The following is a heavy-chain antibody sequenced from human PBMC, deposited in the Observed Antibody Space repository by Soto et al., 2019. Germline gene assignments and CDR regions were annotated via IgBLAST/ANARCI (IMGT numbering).Heavy chain of an antibody. D-gene: IGHD3-22*01. CDR3: ARVGYSSTGTTFHYHGLDV. J-gene: IGHJ6*02. CDR2: IIPIFGTA. Sequence: SVKVSCKASGGTFSSYAISWVRQAPGQGLEWMGGIIPIFGTANYAQKFQGRVTMTRDTSTHTFYMELSSLRSEDTAMYYCARVGYSSTGTTFHYHGLDVWGQGTTVTVSS. CDR1: GGTFSSYA. V-gene: IGHV1-69*05.